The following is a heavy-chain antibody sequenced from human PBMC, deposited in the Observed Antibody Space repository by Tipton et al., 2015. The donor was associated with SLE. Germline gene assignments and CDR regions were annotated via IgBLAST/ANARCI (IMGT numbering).Heavy chain of an antibody. Sequence: SLRLSCVASGFTFSDYYMTWIRQAPGKGLEWVSYISDTDTHRNYADSVKGRFTIPRDDAKKSLYLQMNSLSAEDTAIYYCARGGYYNRLDYWGQGTLVTVSS. J-gene: IGHJ4*02. CDR1: GFTFSDYY. V-gene: IGHV3-11*06. D-gene: IGHD2/OR15-2a*01. CDR3: ARGGYYNRLDY. CDR2: ISDTDTHR.